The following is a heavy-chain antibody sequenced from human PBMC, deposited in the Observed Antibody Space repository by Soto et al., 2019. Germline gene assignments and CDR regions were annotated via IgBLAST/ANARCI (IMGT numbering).Heavy chain of an antibody. Sequence: EVQLLESGGGLVQPGGSLRLSCAASGFTFSSYAMTWVRQAPGKGLEWVSALSGSGVSTYYADSVKGRFTISRDNSKNTLYLHMNSLRAEDTAVYYCAKGRGSRDYYDTSGYYIYYYYAMDVWGQGTTVTVSS. J-gene: IGHJ6*02. CDR2: LSGSGVST. CDR1: GFTFSSYA. V-gene: IGHV3-23*01. CDR3: AKGRGSRDYYDTSGYYIYYYYAMDV. D-gene: IGHD3-22*01.